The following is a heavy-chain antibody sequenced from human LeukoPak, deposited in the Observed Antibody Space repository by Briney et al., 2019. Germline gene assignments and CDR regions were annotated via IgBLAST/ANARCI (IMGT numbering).Heavy chain of an antibody. D-gene: IGHD5-18*01. V-gene: IGHV3-66*01. J-gene: IGHJ3*02. CDR3: ARWYTAMAAFDI. Sequence: PGGSLRLSYAASGFTVSSNYMSWVRQAPGKGLEWVSVIYSGGSTYYADSVKGRFTISRGNSKNTLYLQMNSLRAEDTAVYYCARWYTAMAAFDIWGQGTMVTVSS. CDR2: IYSGGST. CDR1: GFTVSSNY.